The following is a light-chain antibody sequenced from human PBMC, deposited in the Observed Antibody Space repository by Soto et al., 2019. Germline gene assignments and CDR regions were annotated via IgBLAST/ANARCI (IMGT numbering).Light chain of an antibody. J-gene: IGLJ3*02. Sequence: QTVVTQPPSASGTPGQRVTISCSGSISNLGSNFVFWYQQLPGAAPNLLISRNDQRPSGVPDRFSGSKYGTSASLAISGLRYEDEADYHCAAWDDSLSGVVFGGGTKLTVL. CDR2: RND. CDR1: ISNLGSNF. V-gene: IGLV1-47*01. CDR3: AAWDDSLSGVV.